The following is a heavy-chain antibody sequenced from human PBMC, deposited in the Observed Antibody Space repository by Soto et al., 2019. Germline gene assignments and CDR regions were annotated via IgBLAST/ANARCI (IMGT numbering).Heavy chain of an antibody. CDR3: AHELSGYYYVMDV. Sequence: QITLRESGPTLVKPTQTLTVTCSFSGFSFTASGVGVGWFRQPPGQALQWLALIYWNGNERYSPSLNKRLTLTKDTSKTPVVLTMTNVDPVDTATYFCAHELSGYYYVMDVWGPGTNVTVSS. V-gene: IGHV2-5*01. J-gene: IGHJ6*02. D-gene: IGHD3-10*02. CDR2: IYWNGNE. CDR1: GFSFTASGVG.